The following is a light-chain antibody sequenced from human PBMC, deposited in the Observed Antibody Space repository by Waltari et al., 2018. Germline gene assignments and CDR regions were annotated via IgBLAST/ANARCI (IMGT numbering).Light chain of an antibody. Sequence: STRATESVGSTLAWYTRKPVQAPSLFTYGASTRAPGIPARFSASGSGTEFTLTISSLQSEDFAVYYCQQYNNWPPGDTFGQGTKLEIK. V-gene: IGKV3-15*01. CDR2: GAS. CDR1: ESVGST. J-gene: IGKJ2*01. CDR3: QQYNNWPPGDT.